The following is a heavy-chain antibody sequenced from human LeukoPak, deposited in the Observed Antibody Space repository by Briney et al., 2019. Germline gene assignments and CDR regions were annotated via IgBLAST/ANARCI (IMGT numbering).Heavy chain of an antibody. Sequence: ASVKVSCKASGYTFTSYAMHWVRQAPGQRLEWMGWINAGNGNTKYSQKFQGRVTITRDTSASTAYMELRSLRSDDTAVYYCARDRGTYYYGMDVWGQGTTVTVSS. CDR1: GYTFTSYA. CDR3: ARDRGTYYYGMDV. J-gene: IGHJ6*02. V-gene: IGHV1-3*01. D-gene: IGHD2-15*01. CDR2: INAGNGNT.